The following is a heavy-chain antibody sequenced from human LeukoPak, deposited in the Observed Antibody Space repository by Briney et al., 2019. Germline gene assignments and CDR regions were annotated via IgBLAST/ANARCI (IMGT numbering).Heavy chain of an antibody. Sequence: ASVKVSCKASGYTFTGYYMHWVRQAPGQGLEWMGWINPNSGGTNYVQKFQGRVTMTRDMSTSTVYMELSSLRSEDTAVYYCAREGSGWYSDYWGQGTLVTLSS. CDR1: GYTFTGYY. V-gene: IGHV1-2*02. D-gene: IGHD6-19*01. CDR3: AREGSGWYSDY. CDR2: INPNSGGT. J-gene: IGHJ4*02.